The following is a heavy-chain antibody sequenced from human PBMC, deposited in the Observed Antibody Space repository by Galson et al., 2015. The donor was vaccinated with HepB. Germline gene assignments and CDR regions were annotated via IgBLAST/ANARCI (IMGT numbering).Heavy chain of an antibody. CDR2: ISSSSNFI. Sequence: SLRLSCAASGLIFSSYSMNWVRQAPGKGLEWVSSISSSSNFIYYADSVKGRFTISRDNAKNSLYLQMNSLRAEDTALYYCARGGGRDGNTPPHARYYYGMDVWGQGTTVTVSS. CDR1: GLIFSSYS. V-gene: IGHV3-21*01. J-gene: IGHJ6*02. D-gene: IGHD5-24*01. CDR3: ARGGGRDGNTPPHARYYYGMDV.